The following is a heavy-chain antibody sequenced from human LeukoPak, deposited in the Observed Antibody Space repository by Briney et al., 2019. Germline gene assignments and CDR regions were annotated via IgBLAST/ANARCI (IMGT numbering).Heavy chain of an antibody. CDR2: TYYRSKWYN. Sequence: SQTLSLTCAISGDSVSSNSAAWNWIRQSPSRGLEWLGRTYYRSKWYNDYAVSVKSRITINPDTSKNQFSLQLNSVTPEDTAVYYCARGVIVGATIVYYYYMDVWGKGTTVTVSS. CDR3: ARGVIVGATIVYYYYMDV. D-gene: IGHD1-26*01. CDR1: GDSVSSNSAA. J-gene: IGHJ6*03. V-gene: IGHV6-1*01.